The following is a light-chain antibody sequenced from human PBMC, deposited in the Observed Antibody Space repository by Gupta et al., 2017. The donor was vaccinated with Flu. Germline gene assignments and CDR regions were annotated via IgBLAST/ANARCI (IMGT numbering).Light chain of an antibody. Sequence: EIVLTQSPATMSLSPGERATLSCRASHNLGTILAWFQQKPGHAPRLLIYDASHRATGIPARFSGSGSGTDFILTISSLGPDDFAVYYCQQRSGWPLYTFGQGTKLEIK. V-gene: IGKV3-11*01. J-gene: IGKJ2*01. CDR1: HNLGTI. CDR3: QQRSGWPLYT. CDR2: DAS.